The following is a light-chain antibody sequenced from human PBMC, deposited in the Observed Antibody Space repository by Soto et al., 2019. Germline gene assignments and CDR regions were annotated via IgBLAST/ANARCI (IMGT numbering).Light chain of an antibody. J-gene: IGKJ1*01. CDR3: QQYNTYPWT. V-gene: IGKV1-5*01. Sequence: DLQMTQSPSTLSASVGDRVTITCRASQSISSWLAWYQQKPGKAPKLLIYDASNLESGVPSRFSGSGSGTECTLTISSLQPDDFATYYCQQYNTYPWTFGQGTKVEIK. CDR1: QSISSW. CDR2: DAS.